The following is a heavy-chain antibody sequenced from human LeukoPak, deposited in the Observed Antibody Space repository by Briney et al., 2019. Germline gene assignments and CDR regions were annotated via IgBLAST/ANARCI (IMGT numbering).Heavy chain of an antibody. CDR1: GFTFSSYA. J-gene: IGHJ3*01. CDR2: ISYDGDNK. D-gene: IGHD5-18*01. Sequence: GGSLRLSCAASGFTFSSYAMFCVRQAPGTGLEWVALISYDGDNKYYADSVEGRLTISRDNSRNTLYVQMNSLRPEDTAIYYYTRDYSGYNYGAGDALDLWGQGTVVTVSS. V-gene: IGHV3-30-3*01. CDR3: TRDYSGYNYGAGDALDL.